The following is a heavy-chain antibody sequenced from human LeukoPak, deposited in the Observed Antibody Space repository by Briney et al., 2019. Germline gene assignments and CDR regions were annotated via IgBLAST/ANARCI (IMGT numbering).Heavy chain of an antibody. D-gene: IGHD3-22*01. CDR2: IRYDGSNK. V-gene: IGHV3-30*02. Sequence: GGSLRLSCAASGFTFSSYGMHWVRQAPGKGLEWVAFIRYDGSNKYYADSVKGRFTISRDNSKNTLHLQMNSLRAEDTAVYYCARDGGGHHDSSGYYRYWGQGTLVTVSS. CDR1: GFTFSSYG. CDR3: ARDGGGHHDSSGYYRY. J-gene: IGHJ4*02.